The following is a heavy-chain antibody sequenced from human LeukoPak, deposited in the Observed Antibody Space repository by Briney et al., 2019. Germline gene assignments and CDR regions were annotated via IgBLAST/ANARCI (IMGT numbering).Heavy chain of an antibody. V-gene: IGHV4-59*08. Sequence: PSETLSLTCTVSGGSISSYYWSWIRQPPGKGLEWIGYIYYSGSTNYNPSLKSRVTISVNTSKNQFSLKLSSVTAADTAVYYCARLRGGSGSYYPYYFDYWGQGTLVTVSS. CDR3: ARLRGGSGSYYPYYFDY. J-gene: IGHJ4*02. D-gene: IGHD3-10*01. CDR2: IYYSGST. CDR1: GGSISSYY.